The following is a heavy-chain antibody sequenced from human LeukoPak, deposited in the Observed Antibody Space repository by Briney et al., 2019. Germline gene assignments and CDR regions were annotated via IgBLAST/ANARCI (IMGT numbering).Heavy chain of an antibody. V-gene: IGHV4-59*12. D-gene: IGHD3-10*01. CDR1: GGSISSYY. Sequence: SETLSLTCTVSGGSISSYYWSWIRQPPGKGLEWIGYIYYSGSTNYNPSLKSRVTISVDRSKNQFSLKLSSVTAADTAVYYCAREDGSGSYFFDYWGQGTLVTVSS. CDR3: AREDGSGSYFFDY. CDR2: IYYSGST. J-gene: IGHJ4*02.